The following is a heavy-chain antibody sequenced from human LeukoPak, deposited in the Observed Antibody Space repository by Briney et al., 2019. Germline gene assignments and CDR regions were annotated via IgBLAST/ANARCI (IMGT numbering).Heavy chain of an antibody. Sequence: GGSLRLFCAASGFIFTSYAMRWVRLTPGKGLEWVSFITDTSVGDSTYYADSVRGRFTISRDSSKSTLYLQMNSLRAEDTAVYYCTKVSTTGVGGRGYFDQWGQGTQVTVSS. J-gene: IGHJ4*02. D-gene: IGHD1-1*01. CDR1: GFIFTSYA. V-gene: IGHV3-23*01. CDR3: TKVSTTGVGGRGYFDQ. CDR2: ITDTSVGDST.